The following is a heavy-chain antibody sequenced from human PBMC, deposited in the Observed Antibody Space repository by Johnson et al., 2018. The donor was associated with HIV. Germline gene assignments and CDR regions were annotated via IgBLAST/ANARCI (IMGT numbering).Heavy chain of an antibody. V-gene: IGHV3-20*04. J-gene: IGHJ3*02. D-gene: IGHD7-27*01. CDR2: IDWTGANA. Sequence: VQLVESGGGVERPGESLRLSCVGSGFMFDDYAMSWVRQVPGKGLEWVSGIDWTGANAGYADSVKGRFTIFSDNAKNSLYLQMNSLRAEDTAVYYCAPLGDAFDIWGQGTMVTVSS. CDR1: GFMFDDYA. CDR3: APLGDAFDI.